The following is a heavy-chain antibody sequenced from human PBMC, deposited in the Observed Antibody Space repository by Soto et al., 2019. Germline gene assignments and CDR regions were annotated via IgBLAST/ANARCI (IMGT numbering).Heavy chain of an antibody. Sequence: PSETLSLTCTVSGGSISSGGYYWSWIRQHPGKGLEWIGYIYYSGSTYYNPSLKSRVTISVDTSKNQFSLKLSSVTAADTAVYYCARPLDSGWIPFDYWGQGTLVTVSSGKTSLASVKVSCKASGYHYYYGMDVWGQGTTVTVSS. CDR3: ARPLDSGWIPFDYWGQGTLVTVSSGKTSLASVKVSCKASGYHYYYGMDV. D-gene: IGHD6-19*01. V-gene: IGHV4-39*01. J-gene: IGHJ6*02. CDR2: IYYSGST. CDR1: GGSISSGGYY.